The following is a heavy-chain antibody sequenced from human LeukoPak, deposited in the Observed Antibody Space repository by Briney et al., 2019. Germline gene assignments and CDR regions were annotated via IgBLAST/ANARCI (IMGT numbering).Heavy chain of an antibody. J-gene: IGHJ3*02. CDR3: AKGKRDQLLLRAFDI. Sequence: GGSLRLSCAASGFTFSSDGMSWVRQDPGKGLEWVSAISGSGGSTYYADSVKGRFTISRDNSKNTLYLQMNSLRAEDTAIYYCAKGKRDQLLLRAFDIWGQGTMVTVSS. V-gene: IGHV3-23*01. CDR1: GFTFSSDG. D-gene: IGHD2-2*01. CDR2: ISGSGGST.